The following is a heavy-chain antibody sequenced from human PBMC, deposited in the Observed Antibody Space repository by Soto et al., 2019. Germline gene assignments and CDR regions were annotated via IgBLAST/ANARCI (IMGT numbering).Heavy chain of an antibody. CDR1: GDIFTSHW. D-gene: IGHD5-18*01. Sequence: EVQLVQSGAEVKKPGESLKISCKGSGDIFTSHWICWVLQMPGKDLDWLGIIYPGDSDTRYIPSFQGQVTISADKSITTAYLQWSSLTASDTAMYYCARALKDKVMAHHACDIWGQGTMVTVAS. CDR3: ARALKDKVMAHHACDI. J-gene: IGHJ3*02. CDR2: IYPGDSDT. V-gene: IGHV5-51*01.